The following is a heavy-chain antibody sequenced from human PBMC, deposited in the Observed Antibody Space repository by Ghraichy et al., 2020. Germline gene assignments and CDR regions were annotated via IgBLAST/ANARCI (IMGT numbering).Heavy chain of an antibody. CDR3: ARGQESSSWLHYYYYGMDV. CDR1: GYTFTSYD. CDR2: MNPNSGNT. V-gene: IGHV1-8*01. J-gene: IGHJ6*02. D-gene: IGHD6-13*01. Sequence: ASVKVSCKASGYTFTSYDINWVRQATGQGLEWMGWMNPNSGNTGYAQKFQGRVTMTRNTSISTAYMELSSLRSEDTAVYYCARGQESSSWLHYYYYGMDVWGQGTTVTVSS.